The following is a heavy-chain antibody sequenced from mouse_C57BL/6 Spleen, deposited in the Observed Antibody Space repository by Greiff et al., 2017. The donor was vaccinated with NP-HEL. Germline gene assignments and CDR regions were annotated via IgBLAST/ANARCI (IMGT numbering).Heavy chain of an antibody. CDR1: GYTFTSYW. D-gene: IGHD2-1*01. Sequence: QVHVKQPGAELVMPGASVKLSCKASGYTFTSYWMHWVKQRPGQGLEWIGEIDPSDSYTNYIQKFKGKSTLTVDKSSSTAYMQLSSLTSEDSAVYYCARRDFDGNYVFDVWGTGTTVTVSS. J-gene: IGHJ1*03. CDR2: IDPSDSYT. V-gene: IGHV1-69*01. CDR3: ARRDFDGNYVFDV.